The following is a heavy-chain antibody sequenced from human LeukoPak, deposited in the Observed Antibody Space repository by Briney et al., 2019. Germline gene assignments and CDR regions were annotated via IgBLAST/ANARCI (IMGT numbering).Heavy chain of an antibody. CDR3: ARRGGSGRAFDY. CDR1: GAPISGGTYY. CDR2: IYYTGST. D-gene: IGHD1-26*01. Sequence: PSETLSLTCSVAGAPISGGTYYWGWIRQPPGKGLEWIGSIYYTGSTYDNPSLKSRVTISVDTSKNQFSLKLSSVTAADTAVYYCARRGGSGRAFDYWGQGTLVTVSS. J-gene: IGHJ4*02. V-gene: IGHV4-39*01.